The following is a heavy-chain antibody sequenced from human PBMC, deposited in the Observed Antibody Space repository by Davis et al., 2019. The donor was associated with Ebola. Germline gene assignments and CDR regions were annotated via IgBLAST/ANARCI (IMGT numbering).Heavy chain of an antibody. CDR2: IVVGSGNT. Sequence: SVQVSCKASGFTFTSPAVQWVRQARGQRLEWRGWIVVGSGNTNYPQKFQERVTITRDMSTSTAYMELSSLRSDDTAVYYCARGDLIAAAGSTFDYWGQGTLVTVSS. J-gene: IGHJ4*02. CDR1: GFTFTSPA. V-gene: IGHV1-58*01. CDR3: ARGDLIAAAGSTFDY. D-gene: IGHD6-13*01.